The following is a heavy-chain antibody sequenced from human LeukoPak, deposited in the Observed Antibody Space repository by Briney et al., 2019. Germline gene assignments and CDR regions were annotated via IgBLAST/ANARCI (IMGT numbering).Heavy chain of an antibody. CDR1: GITFMTNW. Sequence: PGGSLRLSCEASGITFMTNWMRWVRQAPGKGLEWVASIREDGSEKYYVDSVKGRFTISRDNAKNSLYLQMNSLRAEDTAVYYCAREGGAISGYSSWGQGILVTVSS. V-gene: IGHV3-7*04. J-gene: IGHJ5*02. D-gene: IGHD3-22*01. CDR3: AREGGAISGYSS. CDR2: IREDGSEK.